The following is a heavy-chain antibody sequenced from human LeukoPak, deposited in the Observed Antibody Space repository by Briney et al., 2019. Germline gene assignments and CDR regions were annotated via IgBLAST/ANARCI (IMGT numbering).Heavy chain of an antibody. Sequence: GGSLRLSCAASGFTFSSYWMSWVRQAPGKGLEWVANIKQDGSEKYYVDSVKGRFTISRDNAKNSLYLQMNSLRAEDAAVYYCTRAPPECRSDNCPYGADYWGQGTLVTVSS. CDR3: TRAPPECRSDNCPYGADY. J-gene: IGHJ4*02. V-gene: IGHV3-7*04. D-gene: IGHD1-1*01. CDR1: GFTFSSYW. CDR2: IKQDGSEK.